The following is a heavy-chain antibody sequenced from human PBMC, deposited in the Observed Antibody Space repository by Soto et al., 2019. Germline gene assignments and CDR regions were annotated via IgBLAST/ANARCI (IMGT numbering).Heavy chain of an antibody. CDR3: AKSPRGEMATD. Sequence: QVQLVQSGGEVKKPGASVTVSCKASGYTFINYHITWVRQAPGQGLEWMAWINTYNDMTVYAQRFQGRVTMTRDTSTNTAYRVLRNLGSDDTAVYFCAKSPRGEMATDWGQGTLVTVSS. D-gene: IGHD5-12*01. V-gene: IGHV1-18*01. CDR1: GYTFINYH. CDR2: INTYNDMT. J-gene: IGHJ4*02.